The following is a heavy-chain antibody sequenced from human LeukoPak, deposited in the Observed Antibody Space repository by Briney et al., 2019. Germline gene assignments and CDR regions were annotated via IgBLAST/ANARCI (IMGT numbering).Heavy chain of an antibody. J-gene: IGHJ4*02. CDR1: GFTFGDYA. CDR3: TRGDYSNYDY. D-gene: IGHD4-11*01. CDR2: IRNRPNGGTT. V-gene: IGHV3-49*03. Sequence: PGRSLRLSCTASGFTFGDYAMSWFRQAPGKGLEWVGFIRNRPNGGTTEYAASVKGRFTISRDDSKSIAYLQMNSLKIEDAAVYYCTRGDYSNYDYWGQGTLVTVSS.